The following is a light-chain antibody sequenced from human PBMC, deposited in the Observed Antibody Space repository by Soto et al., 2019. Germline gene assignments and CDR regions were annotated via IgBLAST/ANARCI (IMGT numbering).Light chain of an antibody. V-gene: IGLV2-8*01. Sequence: QSALTQPPSASGSPGQSVTISCTGTSSDVGGYNYVSWYQQYPGKAPKLMIYDVTKRPSGVPDRFSGSKSGNTASRTVSGLQAEDEAEYYCSSYAGSNNLVFGTGTKLTVL. J-gene: IGLJ1*01. CDR3: SSYAGSNNLV. CDR1: SSDVGGYNY. CDR2: DVT.